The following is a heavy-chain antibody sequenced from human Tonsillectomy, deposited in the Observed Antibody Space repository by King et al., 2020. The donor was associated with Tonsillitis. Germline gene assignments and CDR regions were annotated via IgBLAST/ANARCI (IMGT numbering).Heavy chain of an antibody. J-gene: IGHJ4*02. CDR3: ARGSPRDGYNP. CDR2: INHSGST. Sequence: VQLQQWGAGLLKPSETLSLTCAVFGGSFRGYYWSWIRQPPGKGLEWIGEINHSGSTNYNPSLKSRVTISVDTSKNQFSLKLSSVTAADTAVYYCARGSPRDGYNPWGQGTLVTVSS. D-gene: IGHD5-24*01. CDR1: GGSFRGYY. V-gene: IGHV4-34*01.